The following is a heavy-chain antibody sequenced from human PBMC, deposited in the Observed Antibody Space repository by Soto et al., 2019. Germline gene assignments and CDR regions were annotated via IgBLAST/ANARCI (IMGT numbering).Heavy chain of an antibody. CDR2: INPNSGGT. D-gene: IGHD3-3*01. CDR3: ARGMESFDFWSGYPIFSYYGMDV. Sequence: ASVKVSCKASGYTFTGYYMHWVRQAPGQGREWMGWINPNSGGTNYAQKFQGWVTMTRDTSISTAYMELSRLRSDDTAVYYCARGMESFDFWSGYPIFSYYGMDVWGQGTTVTVSS. CDR1: GYTFTGYY. J-gene: IGHJ6*02. V-gene: IGHV1-2*04.